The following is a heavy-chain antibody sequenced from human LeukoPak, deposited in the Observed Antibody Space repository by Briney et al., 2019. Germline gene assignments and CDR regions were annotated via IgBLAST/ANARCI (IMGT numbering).Heavy chain of an antibody. V-gene: IGHV1-8*01. CDR1: GYTFTSYD. CDR2: MNPNSGNT. CDR3: ARVFPSYYYDSSGPTDY. Sequence: ASVKVSCKASGYTFTSYDINWVRQATGQGLEWMGWMNPNSGNTGYAQKFQGRVTMTRNTSISTAYTELSSLRSEDTAVYYCARVFPSYYYDSSGPTDYWGQGTLVTVSS. D-gene: IGHD3-22*01. J-gene: IGHJ4*02.